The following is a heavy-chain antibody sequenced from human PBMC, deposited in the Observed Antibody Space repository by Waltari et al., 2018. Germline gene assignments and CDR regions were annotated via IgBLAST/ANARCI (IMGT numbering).Heavy chain of an antibody. CDR3: ARDRGRGLLLDT. J-gene: IGHJ4*02. Sequence: QLQLQESGPGLVKPSGTLSPSCAVSGASVSSATWWSWVRQSPQKRLEWIGQVHGSGTSNYSPSFASRVTVSLDTSNNHFSLKVTAATAADTAVYYCARDRGRGLLLDTWGPGILVTVSP. D-gene: IGHD2-15*01. CDR2: VHGSGTS. V-gene: IGHV4-4*02. CDR1: GASVSSATW.